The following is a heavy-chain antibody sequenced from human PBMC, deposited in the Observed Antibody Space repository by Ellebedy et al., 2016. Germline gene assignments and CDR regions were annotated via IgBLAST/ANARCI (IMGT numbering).Heavy chain of an antibody. CDR3: ASQPYDFWSGYSRAWFDP. D-gene: IGHD3-3*01. CDR2: ISAYNGNT. CDR1: GYTFTSYG. J-gene: IGHJ5*02. V-gene: IGHV1-18*01. Sequence: ASVKVSCXASGYTFTSYGISWVRQAPGQGLEWMGWISAYNGNTNYAQKLQGRVTMTTDTSTSTAYMELRSLRSDDTAVYYCASQPYDFWSGYSRAWFDPWGQGTLVTVSS.